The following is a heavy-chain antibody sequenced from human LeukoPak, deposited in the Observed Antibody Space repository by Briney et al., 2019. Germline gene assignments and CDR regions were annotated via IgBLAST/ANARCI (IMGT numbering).Heavy chain of an antibody. V-gene: IGHV3-15*01. CDR2: IKSKSDGGTT. Sequence: GGSLRLSCAVSGLTFTNAWMTCVRQAPGKGLEWVGRIKSKSDGGTTDYAAPVKGRFTISRDDSKNTLYLQIISLKTEDTAVFYYATIYSSRSSSRYWGQGTLVTISS. J-gene: IGHJ4*02. CDR1: GLTFTNAW. D-gene: IGHD6-6*01. CDR3: ATIYSSRSSSRY.